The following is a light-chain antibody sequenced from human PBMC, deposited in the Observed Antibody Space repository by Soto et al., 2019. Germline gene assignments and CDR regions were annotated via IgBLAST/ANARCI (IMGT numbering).Light chain of an antibody. CDR2: DNS. CDR3: QSYDSSLSAYV. J-gene: IGLJ1*01. V-gene: IGLV1-40*01. Sequence: QSALTQPPSVSGAPGQRVTISCTGSSSNIGAGYDVYWYQQLPGTAPKLLIYDNSNRPSEVPDRFSGSKSGTSASLAITGLQAEDEADYYCQSYDSSLSAYVFGTGTKVTVL. CDR1: SSNIGAGYD.